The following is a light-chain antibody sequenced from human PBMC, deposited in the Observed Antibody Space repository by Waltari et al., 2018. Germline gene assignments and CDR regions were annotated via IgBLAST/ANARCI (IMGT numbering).Light chain of an antibody. V-gene: IGKV1-5*03. CDR3: QQYNSYPYT. CDR2: KAS. J-gene: IGKJ2*01. Sequence: DIQLTQSPSTLSASVGDRVTITCRASQSISSWLAWYQQKPGKAPKLLIYKASSLESGVPSRFSGSGSGTEFTLTISSLQPNDFATYYCQQYNSYPYTFGQGTKLEIK. CDR1: QSISSW.